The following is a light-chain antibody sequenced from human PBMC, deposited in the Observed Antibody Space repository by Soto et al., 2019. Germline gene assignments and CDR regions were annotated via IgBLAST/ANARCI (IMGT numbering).Light chain of an antibody. CDR1: SSDIGNNY. CDR2: DNN. CDR3: ATWDGSRTGEV. Sequence: QSVLTQPPSVSAAPGQKVTISCSGSSSDIGNNYVSWYQQLPGTAPKLLIYDNNKRPSGIPDRFSGSKSGTSGTLDITGLQTGDEADYYCATWDGSRTGEVFGGGTQLTVL. J-gene: IGLJ2*01. V-gene: IGLV1-51*01.